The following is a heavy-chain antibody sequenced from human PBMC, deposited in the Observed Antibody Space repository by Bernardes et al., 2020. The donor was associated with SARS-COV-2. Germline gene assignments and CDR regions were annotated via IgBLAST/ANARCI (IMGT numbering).Heavy chain of an antibody. CDR3: ARHFQTYYDSSGYFP. V-gene: IGHV4-59*08. CDR2: IYYSGSP. CDR1: GGSISSYY. D-gene: IGHD3-22*01. Sequence: ETLSLTCTVSGGSISSYYWSWIRQPPGKGLEWIGYIYYSGSPNYNPSLKSRVTISVDTSKNQFSLRLSSVTAADTAVYYCARHFQTYYDSSGYFPWGQGTLVTVSS. J-gene: IGHJ5*02.